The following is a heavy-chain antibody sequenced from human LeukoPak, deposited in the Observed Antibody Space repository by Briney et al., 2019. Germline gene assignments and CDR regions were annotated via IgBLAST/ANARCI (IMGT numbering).Heavy chain of an antibody. Sequence: GGSLRLSCAASEFTFSTYSMNWVRQAPGKGLEWGSPISSGSTYIYYAVSVKGRFTISRDNAKNSLYLQMNSQRAEDTAVYYCAGSDTTGYSPREWDYWYFGRWGRGTLVTAS. CDR3: AGSDTTGYSPREWDYWYFGR. CDR2: ISSGSTYI. V-gene: IGHV3-21*01. J-gene: IGHJ2*01. CDR1: EFTFSTYS. D-gene: IGHD3-9*01.